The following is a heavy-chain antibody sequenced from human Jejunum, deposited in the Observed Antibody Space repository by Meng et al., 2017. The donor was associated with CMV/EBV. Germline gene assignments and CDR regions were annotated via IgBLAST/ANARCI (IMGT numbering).Heavy chain of an antibody. CDR1: GYTFNNYG. V-gene: IGHV1-18*01. CDR2: INAYNGDT. J-gene: IGHJ4*02. CDR3: ARASRVLGGFDY. D-gene: IGHD3-16*01. Sequence: QAQVVQSGGEVKKPGASVKVSFKDSGYTFNNYGITWVRQAPGQGLEWMGWINAYNGDTNYAQTLQGRVTMTTDTSTSTAYMELRSLRSDDTAVYYCARASRVLGGFDYWGQGTLVTVSS.